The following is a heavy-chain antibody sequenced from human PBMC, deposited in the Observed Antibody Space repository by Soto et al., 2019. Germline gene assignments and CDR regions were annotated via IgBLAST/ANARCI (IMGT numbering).Heavy chain of an antibody. CDR3: ARNEGGPPHAYYYYGMDV. D-gene: IGHD3-16*01. CDR2: ISSSSSYI. J-gene: IGHJ6*02. V-gene: IGHV3-21*01. Sequence: GGSLRLSCAASGFTFSSYSMNWVGQAPGKGLEWVSSISSSSSYIYYADSVKGRFTISRDNAKNSLYLQMNSLRAEDTAVYYCARNEGGPPHAYYYYGMDVWGQGTTVTVSS. CDR1: GFTFSSYS.